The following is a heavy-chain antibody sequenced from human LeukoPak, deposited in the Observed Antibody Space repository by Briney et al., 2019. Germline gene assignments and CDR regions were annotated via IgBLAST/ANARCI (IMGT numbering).Heavy chain of an antibody. Sequence: PKASVKVSCKASGYTFTSYGISWVRQAPGQGLEWMGWMNPNSGNTGYAQKFQGRVTITRNTSISTAYMELSSLRSEDTAVYYCARDYYGDYRFDYWGQGTLVTVSS. CDR3: ARDYYGDYRFDY. J-gene: IGHJ4*02. CDR1: GYTFTSYG. D-gene: IGHD4-17*01. CDR2: MNPNSGNT. V-gene: IGHV1-8*03.